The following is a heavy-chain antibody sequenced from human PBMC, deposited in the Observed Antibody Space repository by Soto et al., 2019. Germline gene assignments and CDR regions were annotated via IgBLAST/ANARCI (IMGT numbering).Heavy chain of an antibody. CDR2: ISYDGSNK. CDR3: AKDHKPHRYNWNDEAANYYYYYGMDV. Sequence: GGSLRLSCAASGFTFSSYGMHWVRQAPGKGLEWVAVISYDGSNKYYADSVKGRFTISRDNSKNTLCLQMNSLRAEDTAVYYCAKDHKPHRYNWNDEAANYYYYYGMDVWGQGTTVTVSS. J-gene: IGHJ6*02. D-gene: IGHD1-1*01. CDR1: GFTFSSYG. V-gene: IGHV3-30*18.